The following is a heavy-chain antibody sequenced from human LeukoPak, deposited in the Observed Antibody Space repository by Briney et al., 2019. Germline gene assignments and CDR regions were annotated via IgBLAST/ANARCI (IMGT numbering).Heavy chain of an antibody. Sequence: ASVKVSCKASGYTFTGYYMHWVRQAPGQGLEWMGWINPNSGGTIYAQNFQGRVTMTSDTSISTAYMELSRLRSDDTAVYYCARRGIAAVGIDYWGQGTLVTVSS. CDR2: INPNSGGT. J-gene: IGHJ4*02. V-gene: IGHV1-2*02. CDR3: ARRGIAAVGIDY. D-gene: IGHD6-13*01. CDR1: GYTFTGYY.